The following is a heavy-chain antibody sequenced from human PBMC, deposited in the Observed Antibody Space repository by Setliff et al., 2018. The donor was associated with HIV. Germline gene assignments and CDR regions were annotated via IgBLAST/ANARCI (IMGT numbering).Heavy chain of an antibody. CDR2: ISSTSSNI. CDR3: ASLAIQYYNFWSGYLGDYYNMDV. CDR1: GFSFSSYG. J-gene: IGHJ6*03. Sequence: GESLRLSCAASGFSFSSYGMNWVRQAPGKGLEWVSYISSTSSNIYYVDSVEGRFTISRDNADNSLYLQMNSLRAEDTALYYCASLAIQYYNFWSGYLGDYYNMDVWGKGTTVTVSS. D-gene: IGHD3-3*01. V-gene: IGHV3-48*01.